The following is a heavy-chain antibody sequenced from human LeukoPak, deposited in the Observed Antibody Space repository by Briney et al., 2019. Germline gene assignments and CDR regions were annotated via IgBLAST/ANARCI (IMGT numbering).Heavy chain of an antibody. Sequence: EGSLRLSCAASGFTFSSYAMHWVRQAPGKGLEWVAVISHDGSNKYYADSVKGRFTISRDNSKNTLYLQMNSLRAEDTAVYYCARDPSVVIAAPVAPSFDYWGQGTLVTVSS. CDR3: ARDPSVVIAAPVAPSFDY. J-gene: IGHJ4*02. V-gene: IGHV3-30-3*01. D-gene: IGHD6-6*01. CDR1: GFTFSSYA. CDR2: ISHDGSNK.